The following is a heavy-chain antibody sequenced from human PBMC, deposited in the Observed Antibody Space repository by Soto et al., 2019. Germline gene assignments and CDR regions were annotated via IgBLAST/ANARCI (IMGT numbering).Heavy chain of an antibody. J-gene: IGHJ4*02. CDR2: ISYDGGNK. Sequence: QVQLVESGGGVVQPGRSLRLSCAASGFTFSSYAMHWVRQAPGKGLEWVAVISYDGGNKYYADSVKGRFTISRDNSKNTLYLQMNSLRAEDTAVYYCAREGAAAAGTEFDYWGQGTLVTVSS. CDR3: AREGAAAAGTEFDY. V-gene: IGHV3-30-3*01. CDR1: GFTFSSYA. D-gene: IGHD6-13*01.